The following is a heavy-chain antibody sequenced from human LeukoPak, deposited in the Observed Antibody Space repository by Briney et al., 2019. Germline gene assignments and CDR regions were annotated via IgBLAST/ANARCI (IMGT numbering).Heavy chain of an antibody. CDR2: IKQDGTEK. Sequence: GGSLRLSCAAAGFTFSGYWMSWVRQAPGKGLEWVANIKQDGTEKDYVDSVKGRFIISRDNAKNSLYLQMNSLRAEDTAVYYCVRGHGWFDPWGQGTLVTVSS. V-gene: IGHV3-7*01. CDR1: GFTFSGYW. CDR3: VRGHGWFDP. J-gene: IGHJ5*02.